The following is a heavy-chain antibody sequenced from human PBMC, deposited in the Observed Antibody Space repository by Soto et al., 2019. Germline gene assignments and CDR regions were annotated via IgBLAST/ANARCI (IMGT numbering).Heavy chain of an antibody. CDR1: GFTFSSYW. V-gene: IGHV3-74*01. D-gene: IGHD6-13*01. Sequence: GGSLRLSCAASGFTFSSYWMHWVRQAPGKGLVWVSRINSDGSSTSYADSVKGRFTISRDNAKNTLYLQMNSLRAEDTAVYYCARELRSSSWYEDKSGFDPWGQGTLVTVSS. J-gene: IGHJ5*02. CDR3: ARELRSSSWYEDKSGFDP. CDR2: INSDGSST.